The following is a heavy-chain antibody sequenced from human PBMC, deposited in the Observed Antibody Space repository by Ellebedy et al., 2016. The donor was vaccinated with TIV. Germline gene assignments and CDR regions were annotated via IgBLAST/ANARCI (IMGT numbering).Heavy chain of an antibody. V-gene: IGHV1-18*01. D-gene: IGHD1-1*01. CDR3: ARCPETYRSDY. J-gene: IGHJ4*02. CDR2: ISAYNGNT. Sequence: AASVKVSCKASGYTFTSNGISWVRQAPGQGLAWMGWISAYNGNTNYAQKLQGRVTMTTDTSTSTAYMELRSLRSDDTAVYYCARCPETYRSDYWGQGTLVTVSS. CDR1: GYTFTSNG.